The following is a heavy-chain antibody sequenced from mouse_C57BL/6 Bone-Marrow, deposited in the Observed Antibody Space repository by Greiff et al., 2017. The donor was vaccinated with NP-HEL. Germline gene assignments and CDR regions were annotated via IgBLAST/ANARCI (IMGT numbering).Heavy chain of an antibody. V-gene: IGHV1-72*01. CDR1: GYTFTSYW. J-gene: IGHJ3*01. Sequence: QVQLKQPGAELVKPGASVKLSCKASGYTFTSYWMHWVKQRPGRGLEWIGRIDPKSGGTKYNEKFKSKATLTVDKPSSTAYMQLSSLTSEDSAVYYCARRGADGSPFAYWGQGTLVTVSA. CDR3: ARRGADGSPFAY. CDR2: IDPKSGGT. D-gene: IGHD2-3*01.